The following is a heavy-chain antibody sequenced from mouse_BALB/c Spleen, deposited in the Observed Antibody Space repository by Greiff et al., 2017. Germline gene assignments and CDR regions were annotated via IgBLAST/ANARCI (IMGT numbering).Heavy chain of an antibody. D-gene: IGHD1-1*01. J-gene: IGHJ1*01. CDR2: IYPGNSDT. CDR3: TTTVVVKRYFDV. V-gene: IGHV1-5*01. CDR1: GYTFTSYW. Sequence: VQLKESGTVLARPGASVKMSCKASGYTFTSYWMHWVNQRPGQGLEWIGAIYPGNSDTSYNQKFKGKAKLTAVTSTSTAYMELSSLTNEDSAVYYCTTTVVVKRYFDVWGAGTTVTVSS.